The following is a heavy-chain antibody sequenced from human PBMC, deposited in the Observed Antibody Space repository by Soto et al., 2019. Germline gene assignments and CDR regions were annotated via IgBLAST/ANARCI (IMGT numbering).Heavy chain of an antibody. CDR2: ISAYNGNT. CDR1: GYSFTSYW. CDR3: ARDFYDSTTGYFQH. V-gene: IGHV1-18*04. D-gene: IGHD3-22*01. Sequence: GESLKISCKGSGYSFTSYWISWVRQAPGQGLEWMGWISAYNGNTNYAQKLQGRVTMTTDTSTSTAYMELRSLRSDDTAVYYCARDFYDSTTGYFQHWGQGTLVTVSS. J-gene: IGHJ1*01.